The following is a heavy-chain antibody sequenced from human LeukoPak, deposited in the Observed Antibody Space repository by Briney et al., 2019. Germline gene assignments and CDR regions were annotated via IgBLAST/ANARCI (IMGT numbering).Heavy chain of an antibody. CDR1: GFTFSSYA. Sequence: GGSLRLSCAASGFTFSSYAMSWVRQAPGKGLEWVSNISGSGGRTHYADSVKGRFTISRDNSKNTLYLQMNSLRVEDTAVYYCAKDLVVVVIEEPTWGQGTLVTVSS. V-gene: IGHV3-23*01. D-gene: IGHD3-22*01. J-gene: IGHJ5*02. CDR2: ISGSGGRT. CDR3: AKDLVVVVIEEPT.